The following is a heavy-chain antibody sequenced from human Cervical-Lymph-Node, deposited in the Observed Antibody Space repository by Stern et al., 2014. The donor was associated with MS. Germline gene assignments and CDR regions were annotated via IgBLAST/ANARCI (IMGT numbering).Heavy chain of an antibody. CDR3: ARRYYSYYGMDV. Sequence: QVQLVQSGSELKKPGASVKVSCKASGYTLTRFGVNWVRQAPGQGLEWMGWINTNTGKPTYDQGFSERFVFSLDTSVSTAYLQISSLKAEDTAVYYCARRYYSYYGMDVWGQGTTVTVSS. CDR1: GYTLTRFG. J-gene: IGHJ6*02. CDR2: INTNTGKP. V-gene: IGHV7-4-1*02.